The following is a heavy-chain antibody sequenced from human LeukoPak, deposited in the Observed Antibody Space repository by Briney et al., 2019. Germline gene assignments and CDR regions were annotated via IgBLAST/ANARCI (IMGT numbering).Heavy chain of an antibody. D-gene: IGHD3-10*01. J-gene: IGHJ4*02. CDR2: ISSSSSYI. V-gene: IGHV3-21*01. CDR3: ARDRGTMVRGVISWNY. CDR1: GFTFSSYS. Sequence: GGSLRLSCAASGFTFSSYSMNWARQAPGKGLEWVSSISSSSSYIYYADSVKGRFTISRDNAKNSLYLQMNSLRAEDAAVYYCARDRGTMVRGVISWNYWGQGTLVTVSS.